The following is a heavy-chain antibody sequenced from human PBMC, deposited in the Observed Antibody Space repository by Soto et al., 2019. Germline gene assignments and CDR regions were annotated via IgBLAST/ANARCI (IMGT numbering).Heavy chain of an antibody. D-gene: IGHD3-9*01. J-gene: IGHJ6*02. CDR1: GGSISSGGYS. CDR3: ASGLYDILTGYYIGPYGMDV. V-gene: IGHV4-61*08. Sequence: SETLSLTCAVSGGSISSGGYSWSWIRQPPGKGLEWIGYIYYSGSTNYNPSLKSRVTISVDTSKNQFSLKLSSVTAADTAVYYCASGLYDILTGYYIGPYGMDVWGQGTTVTVSS. CDR2: IYYSGST.